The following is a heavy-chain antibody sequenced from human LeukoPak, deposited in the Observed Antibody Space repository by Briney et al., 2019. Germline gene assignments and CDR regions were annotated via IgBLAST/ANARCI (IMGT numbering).Heavy chain of an antibody. V-gene: IGHV4-39*01. CDR3: ARHPPGWSGAFDI. J-gene: IGHJ3*02. CDR2: IYYSGST. D-gene: IGHD2-15*01. Sequence: KPSETLSLTCTVSSGSISSSSYYWGWIRQPPGKGLEWIGSIYYSGSTYYNPSLKSRVTISVDTSKNQFSLKLSSVTAADTAVYYCARHPPGWSGAFDIWGQGTMVTVSS. CDR1: SGSISSSSYY.